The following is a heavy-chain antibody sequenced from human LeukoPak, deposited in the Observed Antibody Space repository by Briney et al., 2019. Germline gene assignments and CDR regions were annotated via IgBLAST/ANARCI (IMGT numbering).Heavy chain of an antibody. CDR1: GFTFSGYA. J-gene: IGHJ3*02. D-gene: IGHD3-10*01. CDR3: ARDLHYAFDI. Sequence: PGGALRLSCAGSGFTFSGYAMNWVGQAPGKGLEWVSHIYSRDTTYADSVKRRFTISTDNAKNSLYLQMNSLRDEYTAVYYCARDLHYAFDIWGQGTMVTASS. V-gene: IGHV3-48*02. CDR2: IYSRDTT.